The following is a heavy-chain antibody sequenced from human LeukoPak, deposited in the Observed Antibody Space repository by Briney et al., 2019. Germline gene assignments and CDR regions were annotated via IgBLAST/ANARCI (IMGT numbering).Heavy chain of an antibody. CDR1: GGSISSYY. V-gene: IGHV4-59*01. CDR2: IYYSGST. Sequence: PSETLSLTCTVSGGSISSYYWSWIRQPPGKGREWIGYIYYSGSTNYNPSLKSRVTISVDTSKNQFSLKLSSVTAADTAVYYCARVLSAAGFVYFDYWGQGTLVTVSS. CDR3: ARVLSAAGFVYFDY. J-gene: IGHJ4*02. D-gene: IGHD6-13*01.